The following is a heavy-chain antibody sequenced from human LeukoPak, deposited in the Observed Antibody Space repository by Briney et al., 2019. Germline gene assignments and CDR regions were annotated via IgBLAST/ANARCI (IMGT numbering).Heavy chain of an antibody. D-gene: IGHD6-19*01. V-gene: IGHV3-23*01. CDR2: ISGSGDNT. Sequence: GGSLRLSCAASGFTFSSYAMSWVRQAPGKGLEWVSGISGSGDNTYYADSVKGRFTISRDNSKNTLYVQVNSLGTEDTAAYYCAKGEQWQQTPFDYWGQGTLVTVSS. CDR3: AKGEQWQQTPFDY. J-gene: IGHJ4*02. CDR1: GFTFSSYA.